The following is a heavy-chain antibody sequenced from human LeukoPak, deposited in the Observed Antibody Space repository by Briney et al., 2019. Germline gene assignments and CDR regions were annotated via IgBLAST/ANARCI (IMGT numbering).Heavy chain of an antibody. J-gene: IGHJ3*02. V-gene: IGHV1-69*13. CDR2: IIPIFGTA. D-gene: IGHD3-22*01. CDR3: ARQVWGYYDSSGYPTLDAFDI. Sequence: SVKVSCKASGGTFSSYAISWVGQAPGQGLEWMGGIIPIFGTANYAQKFQGRVTITADESTSTAYMELSSLRSEDTAVYYCARQVWGYYDSSGYPTLDAFDIWGQGTMVTVSS. CDR1: GGTFSSYA.